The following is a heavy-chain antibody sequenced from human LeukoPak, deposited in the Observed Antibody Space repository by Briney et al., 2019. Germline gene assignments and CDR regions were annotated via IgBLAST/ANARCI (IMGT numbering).Heavy chain of an antibody. CDR1: GFTSSSYG. Sequence: PGGSLGLSCAASGFTSSSYGMHWVRQAPGKGLEWVAFIRYDGSNKYYADSVKGRFTISRDNSKNTLYLQMNSLRAEDTAVYYCQVVHSSWFDYWGQGTLVTVSS. CDR2: IRYDGSNK. V-gene: IGHV3-30*02. J-gene: IGHJ4*02. D-gene: IGHD6-13*01. CDR3: QVVHSSWFDY.